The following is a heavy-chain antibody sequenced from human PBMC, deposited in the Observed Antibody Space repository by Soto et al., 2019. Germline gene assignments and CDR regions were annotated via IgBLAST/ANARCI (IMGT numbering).Heavy chain of an antibody. V-gene: IGHV3-15*01. CDR1: GFTFSNAW. J-gene: IGHJ6*03. D-gene: IGHD2-15*01. CDR2: IKSKTDGGTT. Sequence: EVQLVESGGGLVKPGGSLRLSCAASGFTFSNAWMSWVRQAPGKGLEWVGRIKSKTDGGTTDYAAPVKGRFTISRDDSKNTLYLQMNSLKTEDTAVYYCTTGGDGYCSGGSCYYYYYYMDVWGKGTTVTVSS. CDR3: TTGGDGYCSGGSCYYYYYYMDV.